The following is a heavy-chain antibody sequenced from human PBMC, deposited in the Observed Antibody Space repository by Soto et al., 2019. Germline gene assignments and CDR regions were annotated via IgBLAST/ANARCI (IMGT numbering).Heavy chain of an antibody. CDR1: GGSVSNNNW. Sequence: QVQLQESGPGVVKPSGTLSLSCAVSGGSVSNNNWRTWVRQSPGNGLEWIGEIHHSGGTSYNPSLESRATLSVDKSKNELSLRLNYVTAADTAVYYCTKNSAYALDYWGLGILVTVSS. D-gene: IGHD5-12*01. CDR2: IHHSGGT. J-gene: IGHJ4*02. V-gene: IGHV4-4*02. CDR3: TKNSAYALDY.